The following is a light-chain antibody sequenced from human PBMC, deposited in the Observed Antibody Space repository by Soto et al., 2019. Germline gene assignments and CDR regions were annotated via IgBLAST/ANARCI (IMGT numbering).Light chain of an antibody. J-gene: IGLJ1*01. V-gene: IGLV2-14*01. CDR3: SSYTSSSTLAV. Sequence: QSALTQPASVSGSPGQSITFSCTGTSSDVGGYNYVSWYQQHPGKAPKLMIYEVSNRPSGVSNRFSGSKSGNTASLTISGLQAEDEADYYCSSYTSSSTLAVFGTGTKLTVL. CDR2: EVS. CDR1: SSDVGGYNY.